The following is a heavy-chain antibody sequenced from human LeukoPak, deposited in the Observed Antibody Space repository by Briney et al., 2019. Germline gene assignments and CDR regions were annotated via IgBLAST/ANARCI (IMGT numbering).Heavy chain of an antibody. V-gene: IGHV1-24*01. D-gene: IGHD1-7*01. CDR1: GYXLTELS. CDR2: FDPEDGET. J-gene: IGHJ4*02. CDR3: ATELELDRLYFDY. Sequence: ASVKVSCKVSGYXLTELSMHWVRQAPGKGLEWMGGFDPEDGETIYAQKLQGRVTMTEDTSTATAYMELSSLRSEDTAVYYCATELELDRLYFDYWGQGTLVTVSS.